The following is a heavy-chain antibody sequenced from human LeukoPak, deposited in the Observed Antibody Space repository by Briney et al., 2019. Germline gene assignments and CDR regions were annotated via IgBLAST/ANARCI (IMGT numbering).Heavy chain of an antibody. CDR3: ARNTPGLSDY. J-gene: IGHJ4*02. CDR1: GGTFSSYA. Sequence: GASVKVSCKASGGTFSSYATSWVRQAPGQGLEWMGWISAYNGNTNYTQKLQGRVTMTTDTSTSTAYMELRSLRSDDTAVYYCARNTPGLSDYWGQGTLVTVSS. CDR2: ISAYNGNT. V-gene: IGHV1-18*01. D-gene: IGHD2-2*02.